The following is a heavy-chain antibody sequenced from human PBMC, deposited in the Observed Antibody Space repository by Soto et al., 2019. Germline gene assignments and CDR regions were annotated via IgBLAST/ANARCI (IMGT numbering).Heavy chain of an antibody. D-gene: IGHD4-4*01. J-gene: IGHJ4*02. Sequence: TSETLSLTCAVYGGSFSGYYWSWIRQPPGKGLEWIGEINHSGSTNYNPSLKSRVTISVDTSKNQFSLKLSSVTAADTAVYYCARRDDYSINYWGQGTLVTVSS. CDR1: GGSFSGYY. CDR2: INHSGST. CDR3: ARRDDYSINY. V-gene: IGHV4-34*01.